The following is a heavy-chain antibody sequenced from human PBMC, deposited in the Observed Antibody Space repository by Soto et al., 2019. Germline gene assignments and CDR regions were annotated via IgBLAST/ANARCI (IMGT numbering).Heavy chain of an antibody. CDR2: IKQDGSEK. Sequence: GGSLRLSCAASGFTFSSYWMSWVRQAPGKGLEWVANIKQDGSEKYYVDSVKGRFTISRDNAKNSLYLQMNSLRAEDTAVYYCARDLRVVTNTEYYYYGMDVWGQGTTVTVSS. CDR1: GFTFSSYW. CDR3: ARDLRVVTNTEYYYYGMDV. V-gene: IGHV3-7*01. D-gene: IGHD3-22*01. J-gene: IGHJ6*02.